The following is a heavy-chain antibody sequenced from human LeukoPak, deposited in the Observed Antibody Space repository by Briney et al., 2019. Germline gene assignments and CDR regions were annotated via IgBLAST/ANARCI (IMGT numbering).Heavy chain of an antibody. CDR1: GGSISIYY. CDR2: IYNSGST. D-gene: IGHD1-26*01. J-gene: IGHJ4*02. CDR3: VRDRELAY. Sequence: SETLSLTCTVSGGSISIYYWSWIRQPPGKGLEWIGYIYNSGSTNYNPSLRSRVTISVDTSKNQFSLKLNSVTAADTAVYYCVRDRELAYWSQGTLVTVSS. V-gene: IGHV4-59*01.